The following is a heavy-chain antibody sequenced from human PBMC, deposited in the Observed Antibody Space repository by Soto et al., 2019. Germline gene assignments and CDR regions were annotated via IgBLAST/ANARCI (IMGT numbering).Heavy chain of an antibody. CDR1: GYTFTSYG. CDR3: ARAVPIFGVVSPRLNYYYYMDV. J-gene: IGHJ6*03. CDR2: ISAYNGNT. Sequence: ASVKVSCKASGYTFTSYGISWVRQAPGQGLEWMGWISAYNGNTNYAQKLQGRVTMTTDTSTSTAYVELRSLRSDDTAVYYFARAVPIFGVVSPRLNYYYYMDVWGKGTTVTVS. V-gene: IGHV1-18*01. D-gene: IGHD3-3*02.